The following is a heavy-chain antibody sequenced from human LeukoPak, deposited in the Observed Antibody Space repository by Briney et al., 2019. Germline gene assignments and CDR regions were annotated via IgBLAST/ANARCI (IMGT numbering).Heavy chain of an antibody. CDR3: ARGTTIFPPTPYYYYMDV. V-gene: IGHV5-51*01. D-gene: IGHD3-3*01. CDR2: IYPGDSDT. J-gene: IGHJ6*03. CDR1: GYSFTSYW. Sequence: GESLKISCKGSGYSFTSYWIGCVRQMPGKGLEWMGIIYPGDSDTRYSPSFQGQVTISADKSISTAYLQWSSLKASDTAMYYCARGTTIFPPTPYYYYMDVWGKGTTVTVSS.